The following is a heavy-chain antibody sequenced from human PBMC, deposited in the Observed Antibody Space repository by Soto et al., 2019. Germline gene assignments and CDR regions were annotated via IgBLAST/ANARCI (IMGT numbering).Heavy chain of an antibody. CDR1: GGSISGSSYY. V-gene: IGHV4-39*01. CDR3: ARQRGGTVVVPAAMGMRGDYYRMDV. J-gene: IGHJ6*02. Sequence: SETLSLTCTVSGGSISGSSYYWGWIRQPPGKGLEWIGSIYYSGSTYYNPSLKSRVTISVDTSKNQFSLKLSSVNAADTAVYYCARQRGGTVVVPAAMGMRGDYYRMDVWGQGPTVPVSS. CDR2: IYYSGST. D-gene: IGHD2-2*01.